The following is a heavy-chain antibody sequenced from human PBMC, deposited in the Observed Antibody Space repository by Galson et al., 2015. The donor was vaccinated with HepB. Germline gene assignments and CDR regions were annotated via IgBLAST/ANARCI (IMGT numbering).Heavy chain of an antibody. V-gene: IGHV3-64D*06. CDR1: GFTFSSYA. D-gene: IGHD2-21*02. CDR2: ISSNGGIT. J-gene: IGHJ1*01. Sequence: RLSCAASGFTFSSYAMHWVRQAPGKGLEYVSAISSNGGITYYADSAKGRFTISRDNSKNTLYLQMSSLRAEDTAVYYCVKGGTYCGGDCYSEYFQHWGQGTLVTVSS. CDR3: VKGGTYCGGDCYSEYFQH.